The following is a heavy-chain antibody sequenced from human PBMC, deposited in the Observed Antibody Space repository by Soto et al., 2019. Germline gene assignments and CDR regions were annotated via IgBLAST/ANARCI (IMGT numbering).Heavy chain of an antibody. CDR1: GGTFSSYA. D-gene: IGHD2-2*01. Sequence: QVQLVPSGAEVKKPGSSVKVSCKASGGTFSSYAISWVRQAPGQGLEWMGGIIPISGTANYAQKFQGRVTITAYESASTAYMELSSLRSEDTAVYYCARSQGSSTSLEIYYYYYYGRDVWGQGTTVTVSS. CDR2: IIPISGTA. V-gene: IGHV1-69*01. CDR3: ARSQGSSTSLEIYYYYYYGRDV. J-gene: IGHJ6*02.